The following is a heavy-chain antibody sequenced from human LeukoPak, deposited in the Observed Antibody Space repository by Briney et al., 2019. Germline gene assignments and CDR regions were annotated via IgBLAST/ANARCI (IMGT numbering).Heavy chain of an antibody. Sequence: GGSLRLSCAASGFILRRYAMSWVRQGPGKGLEWVSSVSGSGGSAYYADSVKGRFTISRDTSKNSLFLEMNGLRTEDTALYYCARGAGKQLYYYYYYMDVWGKGTTVTVSS. V-gene: IGHV3-23*01. D-gene: IGHD6-6*01. J-gene: IGHJ6*03. CDR3: ARGAGKQLYYYYYYMDV. CDR2: VSGSGGSA. CDR1: GFILRRYA.